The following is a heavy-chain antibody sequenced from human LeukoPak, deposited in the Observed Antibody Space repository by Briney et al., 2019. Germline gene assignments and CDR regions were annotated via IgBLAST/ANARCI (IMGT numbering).Heavy chain of an antibody. CDR3: ARGVRGYYGMDV. Sequence: GGSLRLSCAASGFTFSNYWMNWVRQAPGKGLVWISRINSDGSSTSYADSVKGRFTISRDNAKNTLYLQINSLRVEDTAVFYCARGVRGYYGMDVWGRGTTVTVSS. J-gene: IGHJ6*02. V-gene: IGHV3-74*01. CDR1: GFTFSNYW. CDR2: INSDGSST.